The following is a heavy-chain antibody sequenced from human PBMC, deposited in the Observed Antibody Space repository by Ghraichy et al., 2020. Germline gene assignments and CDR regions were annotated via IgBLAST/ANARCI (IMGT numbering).Heavy chain of an antibody. Sequence: ASVKVSCRASGYTFTNYDINWVRQAAGQGLEWMGYMNPNSGDTVYSPKFQGRVTVISDTSISTAYMELTRLRSNDTAIYYCARATGIAARGRYYFDYWGQGTLVTVSS. V-gene: IGHV1-8*03. CDR3: ARATGIAARGRYYFDY. J-gene: IGHJ4*02. D-gene: IGHD6-6*01. CDR1: GYTFTNYD. CDR2: MNPNSGDT.